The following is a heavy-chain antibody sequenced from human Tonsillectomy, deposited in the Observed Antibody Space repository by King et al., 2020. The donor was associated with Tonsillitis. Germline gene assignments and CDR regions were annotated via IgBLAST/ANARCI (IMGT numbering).Heavy chain of an antibody. D-gene: IGHD3-10*01. CDR1: GFTFSNAW. CDR2: IKSKTDGGTT. CDR3: TTEWRVYYYGSTSYYSGPGDV. Sequence: ESGGGLVKPGGSLRLSCAASGFTFSNAWMSWVRQAPGKGLEWIGRIKSKTDGGTTDYAAPVKGRFTISRDDSKNTLYLQMNSLKTEDTAMYFCTTEWRVYYYGSTSYYSGPGDVWGQGTTVTVSS. J-gene: IGHJ6*02. V-gene: IGHV3-15*01.